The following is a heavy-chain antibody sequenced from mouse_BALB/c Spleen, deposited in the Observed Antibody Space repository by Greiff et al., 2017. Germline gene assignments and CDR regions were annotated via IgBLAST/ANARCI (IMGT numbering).Heavy chain of an antibody. D-gene: IGHD4-1*01. J-gene: IGHJ3*01. CDR3: AREGYWDWFAY. Sequence: EVKVVESGGGLVQPGGSLKLSCAASGFTFSSYGMSWVRQTPDKSLELVATINSNGGSTYYPDSVKGRFTISRDNAKNTLYLQMSSLKSEDTAMYYCAREGYWDWFAYWGQGTLVTVSA. CDR2: INSNGGST. CDR1: GFTFSSYG. V-gene: IGHV5-6-3*01.